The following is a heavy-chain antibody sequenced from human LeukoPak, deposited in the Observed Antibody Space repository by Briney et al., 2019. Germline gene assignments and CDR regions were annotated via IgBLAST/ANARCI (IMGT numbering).Heavy chain of an antibody. D-gene: IGHD6-13*01. CDR2: VSSDGTST. J-gene: IGHJ3*02. CDR3: AKAATGTRNAFDI. Sequence: GGSLRLSCAASGFGLSRYWMHWVRQVPGKGLVWVSRVSSDGTSTNYADSVKGRFTISRDIAKNTLYLETNSLRVEDTAVYYCAKAATGTRNAFDIWGQGTMVTVSS. CDR1: GFGLSRYW. V-gene: IGHV3-74*01.